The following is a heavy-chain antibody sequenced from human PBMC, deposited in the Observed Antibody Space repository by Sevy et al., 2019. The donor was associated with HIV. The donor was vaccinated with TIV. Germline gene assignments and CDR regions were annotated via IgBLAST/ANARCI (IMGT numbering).Heavy chain of an antibody. CDR2: IWYDGSNK. J-gene: IGHJ6*02. CDR3: ARASGPAALSDYYYGMDV. Sequence: GGSLRLSCAASGFTFSSYGMHWVRQAPGKGLEWVAVIWYDGSNKYYADSVKGRFTISRDNSKNTLYRQMNSLRAEDTAVYYCARASGPAALSDYYYGMDVWGQGTTVTVSS. V-gene: IGHV3-33*01. D-gene: IGHD2-2*01. CDR1: GFTFSSYG.